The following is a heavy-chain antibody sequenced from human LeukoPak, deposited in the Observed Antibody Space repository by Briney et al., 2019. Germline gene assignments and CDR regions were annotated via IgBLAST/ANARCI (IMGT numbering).Heavy chain of an antibody. D-gene: IGHD3-16*02. CDR1: GGSISSYY. V-gene: IGHV4-4*07. CDR2: IYTSGST. CDR3: AREAYDYVWGSYRYTGWFDP. J-gene: IGHJ5*02. Sequence: SETLSLTCTVSGGSISSYYWSWIRQPAGKGLEWIGRIYTSGSTNYNPSLKSRVTMSVDTSKNQFSLKLSSVTAADTAVYYCAREAYDYVWGSYRYTGWFDPWGQGTLVTVSS.